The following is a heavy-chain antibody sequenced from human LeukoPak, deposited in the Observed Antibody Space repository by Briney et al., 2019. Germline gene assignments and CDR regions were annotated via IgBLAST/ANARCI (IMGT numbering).Heavy chain of an antibody. CDR1: GFTFTDYT. D-gene: IGHD3-3*01. CDR3: AKDLGENGFYFDY. J-gene: IGHJ4*02. V-gene: IGHV3-30*18. CDR2: ISYDGSNK. Sequence: GGSLRLSCAASGFTFTDYTMNWVRQAPGKGLEWVAVISYDGSNKYYADSVKGRFTISRDNSKNTLYLQMNSLRAEDTAVYYCAKDLGENGFYFDYWGQGTLVTVSS.